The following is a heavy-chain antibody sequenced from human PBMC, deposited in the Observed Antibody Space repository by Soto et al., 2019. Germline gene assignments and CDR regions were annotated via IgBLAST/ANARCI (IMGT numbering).Heavy chain of an antibody. CDR3: ARHEGNGNVWPLDY. CDR2: IHYSGST. J-gene: IGHJ4*02. Sequence: QVQLLESGPGLVKPSETLSLTCTVSGDSIGTTHSYWAWIRQSPGKVLEWIGNIHYSGSTYYMPSLMSRVTLSVDTSKNQFSLRLTSVTAEDTAVYYCARHEGNGNVWPLDYWGQGILVTVSS. CDR1: GDSIGTTHSY. D-gene: IGHD2-8*01. V-gene: IGHV4-39*01.